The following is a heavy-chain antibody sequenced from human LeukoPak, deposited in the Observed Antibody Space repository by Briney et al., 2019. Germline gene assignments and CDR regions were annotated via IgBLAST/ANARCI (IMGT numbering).Heavy chain of an antibody. CDR3: ARHGTVTHRFDY. Sequence: SETLSLTCGVSGGSMSSSSYYWGWIRQPPGKGLEWIGSIYYSGSTYYNPSLKSRVTISVDSSKNQCSLKLSSVTAADTAVYYCARHGTVTHRFDYWGQGTLVTVAS. J-gene: IGHJ4*02. CDR1: GGSMSSSSYY. V-gene: IGHV4-39*01. D-gene: IGHD4-17*01. CDR2: IYYSGST.